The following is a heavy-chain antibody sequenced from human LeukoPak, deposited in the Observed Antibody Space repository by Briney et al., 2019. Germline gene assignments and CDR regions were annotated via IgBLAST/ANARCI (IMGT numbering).Heavy chain of an antibody. J-gene: IGHJ3*02. CDR1: GFTFSSYD. CDR3: ARTRLLSGASDI. V-gene: IGHV3-13*04. Sequence: PGGSLRLSCAASGFTFSSYDMHWVRQATGKGLEWVSAIGTAGDTYYPGSVKGRFTISRENAKNSLYLQMNSLRAGDTAVYYCARTRLLSGASDIWGQGTMVTVSS. D-gene: IGHD2-2*01. CDR2: IGTAGDT.